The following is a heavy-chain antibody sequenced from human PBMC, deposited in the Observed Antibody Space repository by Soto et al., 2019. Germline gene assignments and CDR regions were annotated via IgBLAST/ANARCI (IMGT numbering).Heavy chain of an antibody. V-gene: IGHV4-4*02. J-gene: IGHJ6*02. CDR1: GGSISSSNW. CDR3: ARKDFEYYYGMDV. CDR2: IYHSGST. D-gene: IGHD3-9*01. Sequence: PSETLSLTCAVSGGSISSSNWWSWVRQPPGKGLEWIGEIYHSGSTNYNPSLKSRVTISVDKSKNQFSLKLSSVTAADTAVYYCARKDFEYYYGMDVWGQGTTVTVSS.